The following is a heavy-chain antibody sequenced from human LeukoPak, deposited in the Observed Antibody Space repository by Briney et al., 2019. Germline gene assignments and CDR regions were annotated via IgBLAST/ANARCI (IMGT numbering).Heavy chain of an antibody. CDR1: GLTFSNYG. D-gene: IGHD2-2*03. CDR3: AKDGSFSTGYYFDY. V-gene: IGHV3-30*18. CDR2: ISYDGSNK. Sequence: GGSLRLSCVASGLTFSNYGMHWVRQAPGKGLEWVAVISYDGSNKYYADSVKGRFTISRDNSKNTLHLQMNSLRPEDTAVYYCAKDGSFSTGYYFDYWGQGTLVTVSS. J-gene: IGHJ4*02.